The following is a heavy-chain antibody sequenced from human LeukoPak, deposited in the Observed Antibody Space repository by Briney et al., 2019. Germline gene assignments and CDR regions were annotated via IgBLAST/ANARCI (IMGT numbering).Heavy chain of an antibody. Sequence: GGSLRLSCEASGFTFRTSSMNWVRQAPGRGLEWVSYINSRSDTIYYADSVKGRFTISRDNAKNSLYLQMNSLRAEDTAVYYCARVRCSSTSCSYYYYYGMDVWGQGTTVTVSS. D-gene: IGHD2-2*01. CDR1: GFTFRTSS. J-gene: IGHJ6*02. CDR3: ARVRCSSTSCSYYYYYGMDV. CDR2: INSRSDTI. V-gene: IGHV3-48*01.